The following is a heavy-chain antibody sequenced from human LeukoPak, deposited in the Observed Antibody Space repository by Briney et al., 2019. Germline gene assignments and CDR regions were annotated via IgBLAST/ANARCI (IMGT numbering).Heavy chain of an antibody. CDR3: ARDGVSDYGFYNWFDP. D-gene: IGHD3-10*01. J-gene: IGHJ5*02. CDR2: IIPIFGTA. V-gene: IGHV1-69*13. CDR1: GGTFSSYA. Sequence: GASVKVSYKASGGTFSSYAISWVRQAPGQGLEWMGGIIPIFGTANYAQKFQGRVTITADESTSTAYMELSSLRSEDTAVYYCARDGVSDYGFYNWFDPWGQGTLVTVSS.